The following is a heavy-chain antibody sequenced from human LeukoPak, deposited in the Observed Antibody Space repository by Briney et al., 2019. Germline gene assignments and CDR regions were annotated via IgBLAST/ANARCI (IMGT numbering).Heavy chain of an antibody. CDR1: GYTFTGYY. V-gene: IGHV1-2*02. CDR3: ARGTSAAGNPYYYYYYGMDV. CDR2: INPNSGGT. D-gene: IGHD6-13*01. J-gene: IGHJ6*02. Sequence: GASVTVSCKASGYTFTGYYMHWVRQAPGQGLEWMGWINPNSGGTNYAQKFQGRVTMTRDTSISTAYMELSRLRSDDTAVYYCARGTSAAGNPYYYYYYGMDVWGQGTRSPSP.